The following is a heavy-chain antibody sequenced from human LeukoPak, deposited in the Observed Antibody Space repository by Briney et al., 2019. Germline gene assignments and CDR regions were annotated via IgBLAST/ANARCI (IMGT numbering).Heavy chain of an antibody. CDR2: INPNSGGT. V-gene: IGHV1-2*02. Sequence: ASVKVSCKAAGYTLTGYYMHWLRQAPGQGLEWMGWINPNSGGTNYGQKIQGRVTMTRDTSNSTAYMELSKLRSDDTAVYYCARGRCSSRSCYLFDYWGQGTLVTVSS. D-gene: IGHD2-2*01. CDR1: GYTLTGYY. CDR3: ARGRCSSRSCYLFDY. J-gene: IGHJ4*02.